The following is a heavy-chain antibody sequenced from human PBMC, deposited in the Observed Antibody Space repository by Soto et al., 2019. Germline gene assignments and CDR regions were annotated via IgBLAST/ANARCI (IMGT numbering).Heavy chain of an antibody. CDR1: GGSISSGGYY. CDR2: IYYSGST. CDR3: ARGLRFLEWFDPRPSDWFDP. V-gene: IGHV4-31*03. Sequence: SETLSLTCTVSGGSISSGGYYWSWIRQHPGKGLEWIGYIYYSGSTYYNPSLKSRVTISVDTSKNQFSLKLSSVTAADTAVYYCARGLRFLEWFDPRPSDWFDPWGQGTLVTVSS. D-gene: IGHD3-3*01. J-gene: IGHJ5*02.